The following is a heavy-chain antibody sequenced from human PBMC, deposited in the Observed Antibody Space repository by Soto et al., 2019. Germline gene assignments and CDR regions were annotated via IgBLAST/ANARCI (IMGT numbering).Heavy chain of an antibody. D-gene: IGHD5-12*01. V-gene: IGHV1-3*01. CDR2: IAAANGKT. CDR1: GFRLSTYA. J-gene: IGHJ4*02. Sequence: ASVKVSCKTSGFRLSTYAMHWVRQAPGQRPEWMGWIAAANGKTDYSEKFQDRVTLTSDTSTNTVYMDLTSLRSEDTAVYYCVRGNTGYDYGFFEYWGQGSLVTVSS. CDR3: VRGNTGYDYGFFEY.